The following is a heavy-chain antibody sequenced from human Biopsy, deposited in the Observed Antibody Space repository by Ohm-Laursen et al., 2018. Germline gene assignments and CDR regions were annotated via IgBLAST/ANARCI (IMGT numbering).Heavy chain of an antibody. J-gene: IGHJ1*01. CDR3: ATKLTGYFHH. CDR2: NIPILGTG. CDR1: GGTFSNYG. Sequence: GASVNSCKVPGGTFSNYGVNWVRQAPGQGLEWLGGNIPILGTGNYAQKFQDRVTVAADTSTSTATMELRSLRSDDTAVYYCATKLTGYFHHWGQGTLVIVSS. V-gene: IGHV1-69*06. D-gene: IGHD3-9*01.